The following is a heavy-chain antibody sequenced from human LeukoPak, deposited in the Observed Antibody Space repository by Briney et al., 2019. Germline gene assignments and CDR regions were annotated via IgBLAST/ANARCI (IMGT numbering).Heavy chain of an antibody. CDR1: GYTFTGYY. J-gene: IGHJ5*02. CDR3: ARDPSTTVTTSSNWFDP. V-gene: IGHV1-2*06. Sequence: GASVKASCKASGYTFTGYYMHWVRQAPGQGLEWMGRINPNSGGTNYAQKFQGRVTMTRDTSISTAYMELSRLRSDDTAVYYCARDPSTTVTTSSNWFDPWGQGTLVTVSS. D-gene: IGHD4-11*01. CDR2: INPNSGGT.